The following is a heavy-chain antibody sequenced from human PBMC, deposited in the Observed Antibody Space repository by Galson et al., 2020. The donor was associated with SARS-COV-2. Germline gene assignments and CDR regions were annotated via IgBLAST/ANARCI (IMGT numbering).Heavy chain of an antibody. D-gene: IGHD1-1*01. CDR3: ATSRPYGDWDNSVLWFDP. J-gene: IGHJ5*02. Sequence: ASVKVSCKVSGYTLTELSMHWVRQAPGKGLEWMGGFDPEDGETIYAHKFQGRVTMTEDTSTDTSYMELRSLRSEDTAVYYCATSRPYGDWDNSVLWFDPWGQGTLVTVSS. V-gene: IGHV1-24*01. CDR2: FDPEDGET. CDR1: GYTLTELS.